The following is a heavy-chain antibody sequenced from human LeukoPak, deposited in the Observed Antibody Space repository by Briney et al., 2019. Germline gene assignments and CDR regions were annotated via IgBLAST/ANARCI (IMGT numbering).Heavy chain of an antibody. Sequence: PSQTLSLTCTVSGGSISSGGYYWSWIRQHPGKGLEWIGYIYYSGSTYYNPSLKSRVTISVDTSKNQFSLKLSPVTAADTAVYYCARSLNYGDYVVWFDPWGQGTLVTVSS. CDR1: GGSISSGGYY. CDR2: IYYSGST. D-gene: IGHD4-17*01. J-gene: IGHJ5*02. V-gene: IGHV4-31*03. CDR3: ARSLNYGDYVVWFDP.